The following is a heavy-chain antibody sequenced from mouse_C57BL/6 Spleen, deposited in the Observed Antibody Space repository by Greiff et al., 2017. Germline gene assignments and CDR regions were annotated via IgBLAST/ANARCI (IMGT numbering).Heavy chain of an antibody. CDR1: GYSFTGYY. CDR3: ARRSDFDY. CDR2: INPSTGGT. Sequence: EVQLQQSGPELVKPGASVKISCKASGYSFTGYYMNWVKQSPEKSLEWIGEINPSTGGTTYNQKVKAKATLTVDKSSSTAYMQLKSLTSEDSAVYYCARRSDFDYWGQGTTLTVSS. J-gene: IGHJ2*01. V-gene: IGHV1-42*01.